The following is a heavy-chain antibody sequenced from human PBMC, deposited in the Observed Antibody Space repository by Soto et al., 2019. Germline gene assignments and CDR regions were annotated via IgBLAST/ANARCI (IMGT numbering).Heavy chain of an antibody. V-gene: IGHV1-69*01. Sequence: QVQLVQSGAEVKKPGSSVKVSCKASGGTFSSYAISWVRQAPGQGLEWMGGIIPIFGTANYAQKVHGRVTITEDESTSTAYMELSSLRSEDTGVYYCARVSGYCSSTSSYTRSYYYYGMDVWGQGTTVTVSS. CDR2: IIPIFGTA. CDR1: GGTFSSYA. D-gene: IGHD2-2*02. J-gene: IGHJ6*02. CDR3: ARVSGYCSSTSSYTRSYYYYGMDV.